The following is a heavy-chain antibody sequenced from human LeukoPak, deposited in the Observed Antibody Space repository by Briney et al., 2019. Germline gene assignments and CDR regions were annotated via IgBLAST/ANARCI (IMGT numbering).Heavy chain of an antibody. Sequence: GGSLRLSCAASGFTFSSYSINWVRQAPGKGLEWVSSISSGSSFIYYADSVKGRFTISRDNAKNSLYLQMNSLRAEDTAVYYCARDSGSPQDAFDIWGQGTMVTVSS. D-gene: IGHD6-13*01. CDR1: GFTFSSYS. J-gene: IGHJ3*02. CDR3: ARDSGSPQDAFDI. V-gene: IGHV3-21*01. CDR2: ISSGSSFI.